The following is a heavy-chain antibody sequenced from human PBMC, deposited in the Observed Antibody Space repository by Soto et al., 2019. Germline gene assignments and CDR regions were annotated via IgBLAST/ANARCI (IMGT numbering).Heavy chain of an antibody. D-gene: IGHD4-17*01. V-gene: IGHV4-31*03. CDR3: ARDLNDYGDYKSGMDV. Sequence: SETLSLTCTVSGGSISSGGYHWSWIRQHPGKGLEWIGYIYYSGSTYYNPSLKSRVTISVDTSKNQFSLKLSSVTAADTAVYYCARDLNDYGDYKSGMDVWGQGTTVTVSS. CDR1: GGSISSGGYH. CDR2: IYYSGST. J-gene: IGHJ6*02.